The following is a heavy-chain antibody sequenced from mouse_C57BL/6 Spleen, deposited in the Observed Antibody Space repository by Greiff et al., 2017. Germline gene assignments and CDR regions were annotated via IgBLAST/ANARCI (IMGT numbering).Heavy chain of an antibody. CDR2: INPNNGGT. CDR1: GYTFTDYN. Sequence: EVQLQQSGPELVKPGASVKMSCKASGYTFTDYNMHWVKQSHGKSLEWIGYINPNNGGTSYNQKFKGKATLTVNKSSSTAYMELRSLTSEESAVYYCARDGYSAWFAYWGQGTLVTVSA. D-gene: IGHD2-3*01. V-gene: IGHV1-22*01. CDR3: ARDGYSAWFAY. J-gene: IGHJ3*01.